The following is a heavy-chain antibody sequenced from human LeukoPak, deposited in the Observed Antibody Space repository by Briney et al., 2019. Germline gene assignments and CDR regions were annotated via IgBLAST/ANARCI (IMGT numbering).Heavy chain of an antibody. J-gene: IGHJ6*02. V-gene: IGHV4-59*08. CDR1: SGSFNIYY. CDR2: IFHTGST. D-gene: IGHD1-20*01. Sequence: SETLSLTCTVSSGSFNIYYWNWVRQSPGKGLEWIGYIFHTGSTNYNPSLKSRVVMSVDTSKNQFSLKLNSVTTADTAIYYCARQGAITARRTHYYAMDVWGPGTTVTVSS. CDR3: ARQGAITARRTHYYAMDV.